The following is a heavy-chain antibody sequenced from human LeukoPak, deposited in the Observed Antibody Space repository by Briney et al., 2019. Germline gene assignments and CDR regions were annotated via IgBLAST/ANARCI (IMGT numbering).Heavy chain of an antibody. CDR2: IKQDASQE. V-gene: IGHV3-7*01. Sequence: GGSLRLSCAASGSTFSSYWMSWVRQAPGKGPEWVAHIKQDASQEDHVDSVKGRFTISRDNAKNSLYLQMNSLRAEDTAVYYCARGVVYPTWSGPHWSDYWGQGTLVTVSS. CDR1: GSTFSSYW. D-gene: IGHD3-3*01. J-gene: IGHJ4*02. CDR3: ARGVVYPTWSGPHWSDY.